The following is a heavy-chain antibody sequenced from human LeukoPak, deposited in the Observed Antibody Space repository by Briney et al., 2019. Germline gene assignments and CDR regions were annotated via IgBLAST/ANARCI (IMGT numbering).Heavy chain of an antibody. CDR3: ATDLG. Sequence: GGSLRLSCAASGFSFNSYWMHWVRQPPGKWMAWVSRVDHDGSGTAYADSLTGRFPISRDNAKNTVYLQKNSLRAEDTAVYYCATDLGWGQGTLVTVSS. CDR2: VDHDGSGT. V-gene: IGHV3-74*01. CDR1: GFSFNSYW. D-gene: IGHD4-17*01. J-gene: IGHJ4*02.